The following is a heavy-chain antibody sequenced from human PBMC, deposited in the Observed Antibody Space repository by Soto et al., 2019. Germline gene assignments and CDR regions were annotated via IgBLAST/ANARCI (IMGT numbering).Heavy chain of an antibody. CDR1: GGSIISGDYY. V-gene: IGHV4-30-4*01. D-gene: IGHD5-18*01. CDR3: ARQSGYSYGYLGY. Sequence: SETLSLTCTVSGGSIISGDYYWSWIRQPPGKGLEWTGYIYYSGSTYYNPSLKSRVTISVDTSKNQFSLKLSSVTAADTAVYYCARQSGYSYGYLGYWGQGTLVTVSS. J-gene: IGHJ4*02. CDR2: IYYSGST.